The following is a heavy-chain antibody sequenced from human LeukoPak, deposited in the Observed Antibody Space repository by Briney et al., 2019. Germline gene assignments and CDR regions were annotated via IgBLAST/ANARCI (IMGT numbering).Heavy chain of an antibody. D-gene: IGHD2-8*02. CDR2: ISYDGSNK. Sequence: GGSLRLSCAASGFTFSSYAMHWVRQAPGKGLEWVAVISYDGSNKYYADSVKGRFTISRDNSKNTLYLQMNSLRAEDTVVYYCASIVLEGNWFDPWGQGTLVTVSS. J-gene: IGHJ5*02. CDR1: GFTFSSYA. CDR3: ASIVLEGNWFDP. V-gene: IGHV3-30-3*01.